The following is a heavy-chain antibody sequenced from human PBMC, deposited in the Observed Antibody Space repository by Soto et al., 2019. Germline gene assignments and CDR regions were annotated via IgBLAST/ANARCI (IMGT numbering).Heavy chain of an antibody. CDR2: ISGSGGST. V-gene: IGHV3-23*01. Sequence: EVQLLESGGGLVQPGGSLRLSCAASGFTFSSYAMSWVRQAPGKGLECVSAISGSGGSTYYADSVKGRFTISRDNSKNTLYLQMNSLRDEDTAVYYCAKESLDYYDSSGLDYWGQGTLVTVSS. CDR1: GFTFSSYA. D-gene: IGHD3-22*01. CDR3: AKESLDYYDSSGLDY. J-gene: IGHJ4*02.